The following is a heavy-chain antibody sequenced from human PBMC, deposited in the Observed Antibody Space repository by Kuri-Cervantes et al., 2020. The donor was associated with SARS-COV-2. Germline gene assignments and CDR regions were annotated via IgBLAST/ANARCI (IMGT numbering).Heavy chain of an antibody. D-gene: IGHD5-24*01. CDR2: ISYNRRNR. J-gene: IGHJ6*02. Sequence: GGSLRLSCAASGFTFSGSAMHWVRQAPGKGLEWVAIISYNRRNRYFADSVKGRLTVSRDNSKNTVYLKMNNLRAEDTAVYYCARDAGATLVQFFMDVWGQGTTVTVSS. V-gene: IGHV3-30*04. CDR3: ARDAGATLVQFFMDV. CDR1: GFTFSGSA.